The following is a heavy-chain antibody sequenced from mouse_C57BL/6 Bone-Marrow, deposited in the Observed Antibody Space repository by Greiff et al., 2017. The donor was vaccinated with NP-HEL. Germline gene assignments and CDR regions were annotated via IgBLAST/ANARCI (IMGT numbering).Heavy chain of an antibody. D-gene: IGHD1-1*01. J-gene: IGHJ1*03. CDR3: ARENYGSSYGYFDV. CDR1: GYSITSGYY. Sequence: VQLKESGPGLVKPSQSLSLTCSVTGYSITSGYYWNWIRQFPGNKLEWMGYISYDGSNNYNPSLKNRISITRDPSKNQFFLKLNSVTTEDTATYYGARENYGSSYGYFDVWGTGTTVTVAS. CDR2: ISYDGSN. V-gene: IGHV3-6*01.